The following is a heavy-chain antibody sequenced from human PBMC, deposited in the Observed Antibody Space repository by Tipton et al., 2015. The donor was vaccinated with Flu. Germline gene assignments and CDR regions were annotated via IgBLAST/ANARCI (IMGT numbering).Heavy chain of an antibody. CDR1: GDSVSSNRAA. Sequence: GLVKPSQTLSLTCGISGDSVSSNRAAWNWIRQSPSRGLEWLGSTYYRSKWYNDYAVSVKSRITINPDTSKNQFYLQLNSVTPEDTAVYYCARRAYSNYVSDPKSCFDPWGQGTLVTVSS. V-gene: IGHV6-1*01. J-gene: IGHJ5*02. D-gene: IGHD4-11*01. CDR2: TYYRSKWYN. CDR3: ARRAYSNYVSDPKSCFDP.